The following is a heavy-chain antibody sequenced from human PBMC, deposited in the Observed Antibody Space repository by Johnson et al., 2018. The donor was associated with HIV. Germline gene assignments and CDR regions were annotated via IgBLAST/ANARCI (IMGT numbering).Heavy chain of an antibody. CDR3: AKGLAVSPWADAFDI. CDR1: ALNFSDYS. J-gene: IGHJ3*02. CDR2: ISFDGGTK. D-gene: IGHD6-19*01. V-gene: IGHV3-30*04. Sequence: QMQLVESGGGVVQPGRSMRLSCAASALNFSDYSMHWVRQAPGKGLEWVAIISFDGGTKYYADSVKGRFTISRDNSNNTLYLQMNSLRAEDTAVYYCAKGLAVSPWADAFDIWGQGTMVIVSS.